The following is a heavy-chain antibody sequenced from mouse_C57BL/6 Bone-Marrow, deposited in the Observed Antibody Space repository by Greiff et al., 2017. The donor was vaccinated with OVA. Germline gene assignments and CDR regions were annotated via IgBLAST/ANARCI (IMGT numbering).Heavy chain of an antibody. CDR2: INPSNGGT. D-gene: IGHD1-1*01. CDR3: ARGAYYYGSSYPYYYAMDY. CDR1: GYTFTSYW. J-gene: IGHJ4*01. V-gene: IGHV1-53*01. Sequence: QVQLQQPGTELVKPGASVKLSCKASGYTFTSYWMHWVKQRPGQGLEWIGNINPSNGGTNYNEKFKSKATLTVDKSSSTAYMQLSSLTSEDSAVYYCARGAYYYGSSYPYYYAMDYWGQRTSVTVSS.